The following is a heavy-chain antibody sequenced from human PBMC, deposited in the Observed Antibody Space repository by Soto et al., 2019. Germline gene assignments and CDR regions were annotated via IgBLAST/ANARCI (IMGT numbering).Heavy chain of an antibody. J-gene: IGHJ3*01. CDR2: IKSGASTI. V-gene: IGHV3-48*03. D-gene: IGHD5-12*01. CDR3: VKEKSVMYSGYDAFDL. CDR1: GFAFNSYE. Sequence: GGSLRLSCAASGFAFNSYEMDWIRQAPGKGLEWVAYIKSGASTIFYADSVKGRFTISRDDAKNLLYLEMNSLRAEDTAVYYCVKEKSVMYSGYDAFDLWCQGTMVTVSS.